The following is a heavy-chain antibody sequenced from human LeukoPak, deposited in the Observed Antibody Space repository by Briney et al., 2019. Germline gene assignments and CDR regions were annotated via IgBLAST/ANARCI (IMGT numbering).Heavy chain of an antibody. CDR2: ISAYNGNT. CDR3: VRVPMIVVVITPLGYFDY. Sequence: ASVKVSCKASGYTFTSYGISWVRQAPGQGLEWMGWISAYNGNTNYAQKLQGRVTMTTDTSTSTAYMELRSLRSDDTAVYYCVRVPMIVVVITPLGYFDYWGQGTLVTVSS. V-gene: IGHV1-18*01. J-gene: IGHJ4*02. D-gene: IGHD3-22*01. CDR1: GYTFTSYG.